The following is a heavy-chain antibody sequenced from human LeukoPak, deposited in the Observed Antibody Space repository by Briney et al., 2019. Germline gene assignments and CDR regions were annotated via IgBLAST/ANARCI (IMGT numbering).Heavy chain of an antibody. V-gene: IGHV4-4*02. J-gene: IGHJ4*02. D-gene: IGHD3-22*01. CDR3: AGLVGRYSSGLYYYYFDY. CDR1: GDSINSLDL. CDR2: MYLSGTT. Sequence: PSGTLSLTCTVSGDSINSLDLWSWVRQPPGKGLEWIREMYLSGTTHSNPSVKSRVTISIDKSKSQFFLNLSSVTAADTAVYYCAGLVGRYSSGLYYYYFDYWGQGTLVTVSS.